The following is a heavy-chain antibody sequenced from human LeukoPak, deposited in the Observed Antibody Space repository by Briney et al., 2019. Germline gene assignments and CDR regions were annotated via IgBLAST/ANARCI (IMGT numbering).Heavy chain of an antibody. D-gene: IGHD3-9*01. CDR2: IYYSGST. Sequence: PSETLSLTCTVSGGSISSSSYYWGWIRQPPGKGLEWIGSIYYSGSTYYNPSLKSRVTISVDTSKNQFSLKLSSVTAADTAVYYCARPLYDILTGYKGAEQGGDAFDIWGQGTMVTVSS. CDR3: ARPLYDILTGYKGAEQGGDAFDI. CDR1: GGSISSSSYY. V-gene: IGHV4-39*01. J-gene: IGHJ3*02.